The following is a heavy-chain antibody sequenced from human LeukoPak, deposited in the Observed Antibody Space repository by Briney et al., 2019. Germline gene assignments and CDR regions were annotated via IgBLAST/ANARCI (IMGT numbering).Heavy chain of an antibody. CDR3: ASSRFGVPGADY. V-gene: IGHV4-34*01. Sequence: SETLSLTCAVYGGSFSGYYWSWIRQPPGKGLEWIGEIDHSGSTNYNPSLKSRVTISVDTSKNQFSLKLSSVTAADTAVYYCASSRFGVPGADYWGQGTLVTASS. D-gene: IGHD3-10*01. J-gene: IGHJ4*02. CDR1: GGSFSGYY. CDR2: IDHSGST.